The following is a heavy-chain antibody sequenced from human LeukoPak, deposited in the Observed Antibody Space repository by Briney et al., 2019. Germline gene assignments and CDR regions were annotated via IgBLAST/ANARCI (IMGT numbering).Heavy chain of an antibody. D-gene: IGHD3-16*02. Sequence: SETLSLTCTVSGGSISSYYWSWIRQPPGKGLEWTGYIYYSGSTNYNPSLKSRVTISVDTSKNQFSLKLSSVTAADTAVYYCARDLNGVRALDIWGQGTMVTVSS. V-gene: IGHV4-59*01. J-gene: IGHJ3*02. CDR2: IYYSGST. CDR1: GGSISSYY. CDR3: ARDLNGVRALDI.